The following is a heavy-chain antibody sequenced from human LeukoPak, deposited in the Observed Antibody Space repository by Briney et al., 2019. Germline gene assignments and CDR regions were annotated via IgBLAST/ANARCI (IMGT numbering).Heavy chain of an antibody. Sequence: GGSLRLSCAASGFTFSDYYMSWIRQAPGKGLEWVSYISSSGSTIYYADSVKGRFTISRDSAKNSLYLQMNSLRAEDTAVYYCARALPYYYDSSGYPLAFDIWGQGTMVTVSS. V-gene: IGHV3-11*04. CDR3: ARALPYYYDSSGYPLAFDI. J-gene: IGHJ3*02. D-gene: IGHD3-22*01. CDR2: ISSSGSTI. CDR1: GFTFSDYY.